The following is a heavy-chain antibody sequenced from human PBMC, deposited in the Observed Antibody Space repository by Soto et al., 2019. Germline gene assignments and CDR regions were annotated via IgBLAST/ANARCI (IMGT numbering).Heavy chain of an antibody. J-gene: IGHJ4*02. CDR2: IYYSGST. D-gene: IGHD3-10*01. Sequence: QVQLQESGPGLVKPSETLSLTCTVSGGSISSYYWSWIRQPPGKGLEWIGYIYYSGSTNYNPSLKXXAXTXXDTSKNQFSLKLSSVTAADTAVYYCARGPPGEFDYWGQGTLVTVSS. CDR3: ARGPPGEFDY. V-gene: IGHV4-59*01. CDR1: GGSISSYY.